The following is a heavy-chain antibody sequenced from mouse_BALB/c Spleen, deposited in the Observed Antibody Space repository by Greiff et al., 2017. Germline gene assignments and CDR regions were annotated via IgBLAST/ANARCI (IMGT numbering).Heavy chain of an antibody. D-gene: IGHD2-1*01. CDR1: GFTFSNYW. CDR2: IRLKSNNYAT. J-gene: IGHJ4*01. V-gene: IGHV6-6*02. Sequence: DVKLVESGGGLVQPGGSMKLSCVASGFTFSNYWMNWVRQSPEKGLEWVAEIRLKSNNYATHYAESVKGRFTISRDDSKSSVYLQMNNLRAEDTGIYYCTRNYGNYEDYAMDDWGQGTSVTVSS. CDR3: TRNYGNYEDYAMDD.